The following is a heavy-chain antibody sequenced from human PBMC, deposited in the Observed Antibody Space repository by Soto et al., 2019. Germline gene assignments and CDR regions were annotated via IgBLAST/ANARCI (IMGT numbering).Heavy chain of an antibody. D-gene: IGHD3-3*01. Sequence: QLQLQESGSGLVKPSQTLSLTCAVSGGSISSGGYSWSWIRQPPGKGLEWIGYIYHSGSTYYNPSLKSRXXIXVXXSKNQFSLKLSSVTAADTAVYYCARVTIPGDAFDIWGQGTMVTVSS. CDR2: IYHSGST. V-gene: IGHV4-30-2*01. CDR3: ARVTIPGDAFDI. CDR1: GGSISSGGYS. J-gene: IGHJ3*02.